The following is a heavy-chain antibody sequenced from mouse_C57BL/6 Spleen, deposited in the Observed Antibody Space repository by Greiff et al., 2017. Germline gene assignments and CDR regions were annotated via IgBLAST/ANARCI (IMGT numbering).Heavy chain of an antibody. CDR1: GYTFTSYW. J-gene: IGHJ3*01. CDR2: IHPSDSDT. Sequence: QVQLQQPGAELVKPGASVQVSCKASGYTFTSYWMHWVKQRPGQGLEWIGRIHPSDSDTNYNQKFKGKATLTVDKSSSTAYMQLSSLKSEDSAVYYCARGGWLRRGFAYWGQGTLVTVSA. CDR3: ARGGWLRRGFAY. V-gene: IGHV1-74*01. D-gene: IGHD2-2*01.